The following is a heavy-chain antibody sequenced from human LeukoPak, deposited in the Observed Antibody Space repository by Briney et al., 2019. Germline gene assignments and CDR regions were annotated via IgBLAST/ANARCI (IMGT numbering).Heavy chain of an antibody. J-gene: IGHJ6*03. Sequence: SVKVSCKASGGTFSSYAISWVRQAPGQGLEWMGGIIPIFGTANYAQKFQGRVTITADESTSTAYMELSSLRSEDTAVYCCARTHYDILTGPGPYYYMDVWGKGTTVTISS. CDR1: GGTFSSYA. V-gene: IGHV1-69*13. CDR2: IIPIFGTA. CDR3: ARTHYDILTGPGPYYYMDV. D-gene: IGHD3-9*01.